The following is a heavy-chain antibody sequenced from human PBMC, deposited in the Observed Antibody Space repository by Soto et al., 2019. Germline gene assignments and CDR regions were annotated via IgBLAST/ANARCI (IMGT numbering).Heavy chain of an antibody. D-gene: IGHD3-10*01. J-gene: IGHJ4*02. V-gene: IGHV1-69*13. CDR1: GVTFSSET. CDR3: ATELGENPASPFDA. Sequence: SVKVSGKASGVTFSSETLGWVRQAPGQGLEWVGGIIPLFGTASYAQKFQGRVTITADESTSTVYMELSSLRSDDTAVYFCATELGENPASPFDAWGQGTLVTVSS. CDR2: IIPLFGTA.